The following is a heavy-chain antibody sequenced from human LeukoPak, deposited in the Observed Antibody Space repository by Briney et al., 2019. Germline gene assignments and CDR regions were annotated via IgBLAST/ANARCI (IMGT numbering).Heavy chain of an antibody. CDR3: ARERAIASLRPYYFDY. J-gene: IGHJ4*02. Sequence: PGGSLRLSYAASGFTFSDYYKSWIRQAPGKGLEWISYISSSGSTIYYADSVKGRFTISRYNARNPLYLQMNSLRAEDTAVYYCARERAIASLRPYYFDYWGQGTLVTVSS. CDR2: ISSSGSTI. D-gene: IGHD6-6*01. CDR1: GFTFSDYY. V-gene: IGHV3-11*01.